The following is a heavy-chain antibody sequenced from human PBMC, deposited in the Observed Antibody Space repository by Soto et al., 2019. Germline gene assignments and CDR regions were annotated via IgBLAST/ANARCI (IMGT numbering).Heavy chain of an antibody. CDR3: ARVGWVHSPPAWFDL. V-gene: IGHV3-48*03. CDR2: ISSSGTTI. D-gene: IGHD3-10*01. CDR1: EFTFSSYE. J-gene: IGHJ5*02. Sequence: GGSLRLSCVASEFTFSSYEMNWVRQAPGKGLEWVSYISSSGTTIYYTDSVKGRFTISRDNAKKSLYLQMNSLRAEDTAVYYCARVGWVHSPPAWFDLWGQGTLVTVSS.